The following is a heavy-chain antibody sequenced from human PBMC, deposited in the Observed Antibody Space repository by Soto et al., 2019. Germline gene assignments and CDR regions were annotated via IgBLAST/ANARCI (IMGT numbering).Heavy chain of an antibody. J-gene: IGHJ6*03. Sequence: SETLSLTCTVSGGSISSHYWSWIRQPPGQGLEWIGYVYYSGSTNYNPSLKSRVTISVDTSKSQFSLKLSSVTAADTAVYYCARGPYCSSTSCHQSTDYYYYYMDVWGKGTTVTVSS. V-gene: IGHV4-59*11. CDR2: VYYSGST. CDR3: ARGPYCSSTSCHQSTDYYYYYMDV. D-gene: IGHD2-2*01. CDR1: GGSISSHY.